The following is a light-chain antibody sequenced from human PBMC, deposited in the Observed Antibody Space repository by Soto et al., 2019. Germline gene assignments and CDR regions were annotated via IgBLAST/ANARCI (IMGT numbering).Light chain of an antibody. CDR3: CSYAGTSPHTV. CDR2: EVS. V-gene: IGLV2-23*02. Sequence: QSALTQPASVSGSPGQSITISCTGTSSDVGGYNLVSWYQQHPGKAPKLMISEVSKRPSGISDRFSGSKSGSTASLTISGLQAEDEADYSCCSYAGTSPHTVFGGGTQLTVL. CDR1: SSDVGGYNL. J-gene: IGLJ7*01.